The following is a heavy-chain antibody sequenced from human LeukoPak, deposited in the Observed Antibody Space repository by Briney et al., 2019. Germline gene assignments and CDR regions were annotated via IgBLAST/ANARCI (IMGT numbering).Heavy chain of an antibody. Sequence: PSETLSLTCAVYGGSFSGYYWSWIRQPPGKGLEWIGEINHSGSTNYNPSLKSRVTISVDTSKNQFSLKLSSVTAADTAVYYCAIGLPPYSYNFDYWGQGTLVTVSS. CDR2: INHSGST. D-gene: IGHD5-18*01. CDR3: AIGLPPYSYNFDY. V-gene: IGHV4-34*01. J-gene: IGHJ4*02. CDR1: GGSFSGYY.